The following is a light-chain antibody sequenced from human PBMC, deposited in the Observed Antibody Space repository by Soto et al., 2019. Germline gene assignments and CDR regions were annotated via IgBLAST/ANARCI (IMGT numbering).Light chain of an antibody. J-gene: IGKJ2*01. Sequence: DIPMTQSPSSLSASVGDRVTITCRASQSISSYLNWYQQKPGKALKLLISAASSLQSGVPSRFSGSGSGTDFTLTISSLQPEDFATYYCQQSYSTPYTFGQGTKMEIK. CDR2: AAS. CDR3: QQSYSTPYT. V-gene: IGKV1-39*01. CDR1: QSISSY.